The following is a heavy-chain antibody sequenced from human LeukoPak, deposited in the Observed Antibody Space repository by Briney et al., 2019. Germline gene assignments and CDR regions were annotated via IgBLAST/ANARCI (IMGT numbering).Heavy chain of an antibody. Sequence: PGGSLRLSCSASGFTFSSSSMHWVRRAPGKGLVWGSRISSDGTSTYYADSVKGRFTISRDNAENSLYLQMNSLRAEDTAVYYCARGTSTSPNWFDPWGQGTLVTVSS. CDR2: ISSDGTST. CDR3: ARGTSTSPNWFDP. D-gene: IGHD2-2*01. V-gene: IGHV3-74*01. J-gene: IGHJ5*02. CDR1: GFTFSSSS.